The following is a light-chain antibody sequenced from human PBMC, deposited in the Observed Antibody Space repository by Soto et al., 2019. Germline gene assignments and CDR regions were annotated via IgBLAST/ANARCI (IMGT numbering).Light chain of an antibody. CDR2: AAS. CDR1: QSITTY. Sequence: DIQMTQAPSSLSASVGYRVTSTCRASQSITTYLNWYQQKPGKAPKLLIYAASSLQSGVPSRFSGSGSGTDFTLTISSLQPEDFATYYCQHSYNIPRTVGQGTRLEIK. V-gene: IGKV1-39*01. CDR3: QHSYNIPRT. J-gene: IGKJ5*01.